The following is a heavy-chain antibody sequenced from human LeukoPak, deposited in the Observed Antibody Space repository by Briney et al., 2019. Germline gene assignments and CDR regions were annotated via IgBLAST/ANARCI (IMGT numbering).Heavy chain of an antibody. V-gene: IGHV4-61*02. Sequence: SQTLSLTCTVSGGSISSGSYYWSWIRQPAGKGLEWIGRIYTSGSTNYNPSLKSRVTISVDTSKNQFSLKLSSVTAADTAVYYCARDLEMAFDYWGQGTLVTVSS. D-gene: IGHD5-24*01. CDR2: IYTSGST. CDR1: GGSISSGSYY. CDR3: ARDLEMAFDY. J-gene: IGHJ4*02.